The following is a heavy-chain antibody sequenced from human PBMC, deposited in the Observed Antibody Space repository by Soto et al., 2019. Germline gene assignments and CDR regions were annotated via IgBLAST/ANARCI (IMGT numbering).Heavy chain of an antibody. Sequence: SQTLSLTCAISGDSVSSNSAAWNWIRQSPSRGLEWLGRTYYRSKWYNDYAVSVKSRITINPDTSKNQFSLQLNSVTPEDTAVYCCARARPCSGGSCYFDYWGQGTLVTVSS. CDR3: ARARPCSGGSCYFDY. V-gene: IGHV6-1*01. D-gene: IGHD2-15*01. CDR2: TYYRSKWYN. J-gene: IGHJ4*02. CDR1: GDSVSSNSAA.